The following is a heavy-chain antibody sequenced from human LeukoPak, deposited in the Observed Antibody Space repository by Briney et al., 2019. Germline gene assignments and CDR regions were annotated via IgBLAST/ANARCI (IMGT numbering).Heavy chain of an antibody. CDR3: ARDSHTKIFPYLYGMDV. J-gene: IGHJ6*02. Sequence: GGSLRLSWAASGFTFSSYSMHWVRQAPGKGLEYVSAISSNGGSTYYANSVKGRFTISRDNSKNTLFLQMGSLRAEDMAVYYCARDSHTKIFPYLYGMDVWGQGTTVTVSS. V-gene: IGHV3-64*01. CDR1: GFTFSSYS. CDR2: ISSNGGST. D-gene: IGHD3-22*01.